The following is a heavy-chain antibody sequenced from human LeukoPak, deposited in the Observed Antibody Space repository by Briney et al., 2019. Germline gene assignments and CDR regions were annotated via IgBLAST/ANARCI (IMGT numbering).Heavy chain of an antibody. Sequence: SVKVSCKASGGTFSSYAISWVRQAPGQGLEWMGGIIPIFGTANYAQKFQGRVTITADESTSTAYMQLSSLRSEDTAVYYCARDRGTEAAANIYYYYYYMDVWGKGTTVTISS. D-gene: IGHD6-13*01. V-gene: IGHV1-69*13. CDR3: ARDRGTEAAANIYYYYYYMDV. CDR1: GGTFSSYA. J-gene: IGHJ6*03. CDR2: IIPIFGTA.